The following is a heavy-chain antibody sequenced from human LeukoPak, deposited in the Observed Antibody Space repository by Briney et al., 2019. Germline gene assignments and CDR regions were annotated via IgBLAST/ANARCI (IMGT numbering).Heavy chain of an antibody. D-gene: IGHD3-9*01. CDR3: ARVGYYDILTGYFNYFDY. J-gene: IGHJ4*02. Sequence: GGSLRLSCAASGFTFSSYWMSWVRQAPGKGLEWVANIKQDGSEKYYVDSVKGRFTISRDNAKNSLYPQMISLRAEDTAVYYCARVGYYDILTGYFNYFDYWGQGTLVTVSS. CDR1: GFTFSSYW. V-gene: IGHV3-7*03. CDR2: IKQDGSEK.